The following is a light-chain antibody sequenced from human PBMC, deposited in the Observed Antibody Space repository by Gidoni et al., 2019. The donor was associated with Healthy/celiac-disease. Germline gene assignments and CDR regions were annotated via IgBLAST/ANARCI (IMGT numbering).Light chain of an antibody. CDR2: GAS. V-gene: IGKV3-20*01. CDR3: QQYGSSPLT. Sequence: EIVLTQSPGTLSLSPGERATLSGRASQSVSSSYLAWYQQNPGQAPRLLIYGASSRATGIPDRFSGSGSGTDFTLTISRLEPEDFAVYYCQQYGSSPLTFGGGTKVEIK. J-gene: IGKJ4*01. CDR1: QSVSSSY.